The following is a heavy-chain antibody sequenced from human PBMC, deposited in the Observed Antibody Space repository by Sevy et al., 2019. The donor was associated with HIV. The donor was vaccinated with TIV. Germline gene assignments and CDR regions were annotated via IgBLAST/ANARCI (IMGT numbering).Heavy chain of an antibody. Sequence: ASVKVSCKASGYSFSNYGITWVRQAPGQGLEWMGWISGYSGNIRYSQKVQGRLTMTSDTSTSTAYMELTSPKSDDTATYYCARGNPPGGFRGQGTLVTVSS. V-gene: IGHV1-18*01. CDR3: ARGNPPGGF. CDR2: ISGYSGNI. CDR1: GYSFSNYG. D-gene: IGHD3-10*01. J-gene: IGHJ4*02.